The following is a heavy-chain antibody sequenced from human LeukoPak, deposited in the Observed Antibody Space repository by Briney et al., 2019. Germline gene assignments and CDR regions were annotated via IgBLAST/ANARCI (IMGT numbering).Heavy chain of an antibody. CDR3: ARGRAAGD. V-gene: IGHV1-8*01. CDR2: MNPKSGNT. D-gene: IGHD2-8*02. Sequence: ASVKVSCKASGYNFNYNDINWIRQATGQGLEWMGWMNPKSGNTGYAQKFQDRLTMTGDTSITTAYMELSSLTSDDTAIYYCARGRAAGDWGQGTLVIVSS. J-gene: IGHJ4*02. CDR1: GYNFNYND.